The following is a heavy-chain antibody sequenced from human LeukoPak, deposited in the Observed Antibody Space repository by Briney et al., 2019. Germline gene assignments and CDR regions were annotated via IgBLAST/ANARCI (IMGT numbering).Heavy chain of an antibody. CDR3: TRHEAPFGDQNFDP. Sequence: PGGSLRLSCAASGFTFSGSAMHWVRQASGKGLEWVGRIRSKANSYATAYAASVKGRFTISRDDSKNTAYLQMNSLKTEDTAVYYCTRHEAPFGDQNFDPWGQGTLVTVSS. V-gene: IGHV3-73*01. D-gene: IGHD3-10*01. J-gene: IGHJ5*02. CDR1: GFTFSGSA. CDR2: IRSKANSYAT.